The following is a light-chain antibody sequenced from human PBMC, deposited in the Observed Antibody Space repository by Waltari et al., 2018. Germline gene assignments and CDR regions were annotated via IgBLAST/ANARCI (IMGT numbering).Light chain of an antibody. CDR3: QTGGHGTWV. CDR1: SGHRSNI. V-gene: IGLV4-69*01. Sequence: QLVLTQSPSASASLGASAKLTCTLSSGHRSNIIAWHQQQPEKGPRYLMKVNSDGSHSKGDEIPDRFSGSSSGAERYLTISSLQSEDEADYYCQTGGHGTWVFGGGTKLTVL. CDR2: VNSDGSH. J-gene: IGLJ3*02.